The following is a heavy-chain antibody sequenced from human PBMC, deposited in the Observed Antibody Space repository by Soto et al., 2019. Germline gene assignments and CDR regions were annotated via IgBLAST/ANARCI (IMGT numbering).Heavy chain of an antibody. V-gene: IGHV3-23*01. Sequence: GGSLRLSCAASGFTFSSYAMSWVRQAPGKGLEWVSTISGSGGNAYYADSVKGRFTISRDNSKNTLHLQMNSLRADDTAVYYCAKDGASGSYPPYYYYGMDVWGQGTTVTVSS. J-gene: IGHJ6*02. CDR1: GFTFSSYA. CDR2: ISGSGGNA. CDR3: AKDGASGSYPPYYYYGMDV. D-gene: IGHD1-26*01.